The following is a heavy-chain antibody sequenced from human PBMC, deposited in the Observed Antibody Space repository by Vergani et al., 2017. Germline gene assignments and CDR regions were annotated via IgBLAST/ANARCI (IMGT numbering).Heavy chain of an antibody. CDR1: GFTSAGYA. J-gene: IGHJ5*02. V-gene: IGHV3-9*02. CDR3: AKDLGTSSGGGWFDP. D-gene: IGHD6-6*01. Sequence: EVQLEESGGGLVLPGRSLRLSCVASGFTSAGYAMHWVRQAPGKGLEWVAGISWNSNSLGYADSVKGRFTICRDNAKNSLYLQMNSLRAEDTALYYCAKDLGTSSGGGWFDPWGQGTLVTVSS. CDR2: ISWNSNSL.